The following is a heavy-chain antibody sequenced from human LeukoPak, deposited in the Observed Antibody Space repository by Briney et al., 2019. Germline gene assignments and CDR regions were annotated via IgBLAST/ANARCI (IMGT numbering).Heavy chain of an antibody. D-gene: IGHD5-18*01. CDR1: GYTFTSYG. CDR2: IIPIFGTA. V-gene: IGHV1-69*13. Sequence: GASVKVSCKASGYTFTSYGISWVRQAPGQGLEWMGGIIPIFGTANYAQKFQGRVTITADESTSTAYMELSSLRSEDTAVYYCARGENSFPTWGQGTLVTVSS. CDR3: ARGENSFPT. J-gene: IGHJ5*02.